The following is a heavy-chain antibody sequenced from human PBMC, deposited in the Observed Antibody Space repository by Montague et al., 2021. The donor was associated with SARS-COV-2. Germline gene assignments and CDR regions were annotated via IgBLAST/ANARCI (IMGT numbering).Heavy chain of an antibody. CDR2: IHYNGST. CDR3: ARELLYSSTWVELWFDT. D-gene: IGHD6-13*01. J-gene: IGHJ5*02. V-gene: IGHV4-39*07. CDR1: GGSISSSEDN. Sequence: SETLSLTCTVSGGSISSSEDNWAWIRQPPGKGLEWIASIHYNGSTYYNPSLKSRVTMSVDTPKNQFSLKLKSVTAADTAIYYCARELLYSSTWVELWFDTWGQGGLVSVSS.